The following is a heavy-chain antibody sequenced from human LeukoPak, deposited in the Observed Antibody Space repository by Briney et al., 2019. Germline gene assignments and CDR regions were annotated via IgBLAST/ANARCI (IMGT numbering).Heavy chain of an antibody. D-gene: IGHD6-19*01. CDR3: ARAVSGRFDY. CDR1: GGSMSPYH. V-gene: IGHV4-59*08. CDR2: IYYSGST. Sequence: SETLPLTCTVSGGSMSPYHWGWIRQPPGKGLEWTGYIYYSGSTNYNPSLNSRVTISVDTSKNQFSLRLSSVTAADTAIYYCARAVSGRFDYWGQGTLVTVSS. J-gene: IGHJ4*02.